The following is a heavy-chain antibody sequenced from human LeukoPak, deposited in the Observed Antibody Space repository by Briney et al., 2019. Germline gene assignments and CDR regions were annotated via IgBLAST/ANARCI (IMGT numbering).Heavy chain of an antibody. J-gene: IGHJ6*03. Sequence: ASVKVSCKASGYTFTGYYMHWVRQAPGQGLEWMGWINPNSGGTNYAQKFQGRVTMTRDTSISTAYMELSRLRSDDTAVYYCARDRPGAGYEQPVKFYYYYYYMDVWGKGTTVTVSS. CDR2: INPNSGGT. D-gene: IGHD6-6*01. CDR3: ARDRPGAGYEQPVKFYYYYYYMDV. V-gene: IGHV1-2*02. CDR1: GYTFTGYY.